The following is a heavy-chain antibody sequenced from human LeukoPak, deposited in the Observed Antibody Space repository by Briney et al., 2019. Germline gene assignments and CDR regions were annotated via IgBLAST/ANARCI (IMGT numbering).Heavy chain of an antibody. CDR1: GFTFSTYA. Sequence: AGGSLRLSCAASGFTFSTYAMIWVRQAPGKGLEWVSAISGSGGSTYYADSVKGRFTISRDNSKNTLYLQMNSLRAEDTAVYYCAKERAGIGYCSSTSCSPFDYWGQGTLVTVSS. J-gene: IGHJ4*02. D-gene: IGHD2-2*03. CDR2: ISGSGGST. CDR3: AKERAGIGYCSSTSCSPFDY. V-gene: IGHV3-23*01.